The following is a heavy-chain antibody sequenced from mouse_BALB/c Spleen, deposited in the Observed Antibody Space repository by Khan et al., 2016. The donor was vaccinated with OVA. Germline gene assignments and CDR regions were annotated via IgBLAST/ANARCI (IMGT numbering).Heavy chain of an antibody. Sequence: EVQLQASGPSLVKPSQTLSLTCSVTGDSITRGYWSWIRKFPGNKLEYMGYMIYTGSTSYNPYPKSRISITRHTSNNPYYLTLHSVTTEDTATYYCAWSTYGYAFVYWGQGTLVTVSA. V-gene: IGHV3-8*02. CDR1: GDSITRGY. J-gene: IGHJ3*01. CDR2: MIYTGST. D-gene: IGHD2-14*01. CDR3: AWSTYGYAFVY.